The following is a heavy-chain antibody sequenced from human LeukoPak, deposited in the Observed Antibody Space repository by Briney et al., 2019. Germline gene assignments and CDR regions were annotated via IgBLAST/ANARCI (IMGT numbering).Heavy chain of an antibody. CDR2: ITDSGGST. CDR3: ASRRIAAAGVIEN. D-gene: IGHD6-13*01. J-gene: IGHJ4*02. Sequence: PGGSLRLSCAASGFIFSSYAMTWARQAPGKGLEWVSAITDSGGSTYYADSVKGRFTISRDNSKNTLYLQMNSLRAEDTAVYYCASRRIAAAGVIENWGQGTLVTVSS. V-gene: IGHV3-23*01. CDR1: GFIFSSYA.